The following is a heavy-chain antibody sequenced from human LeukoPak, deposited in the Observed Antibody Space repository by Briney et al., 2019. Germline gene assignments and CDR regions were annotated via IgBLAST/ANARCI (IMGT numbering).Heavy chain of an antibody. D-gene: IGHD3-10*01. CDR3: ARDRPLDADDYYGFYYFDY. J-gene: IGHJ4*02. V-gene: IGHV1-2*02. Sequence: ASVKVSCKASGYTFTGYYMHWVRQAPGQGLEWMLWINPNSGGTNHAQKFQVRVTMTRDTSISTAYMELSRLRSDDTAVYYCARDRPLDADDYYGFYYFDYWGQGTLVTVSS. CDR2: INPNSGGT. CDR1: GYTFTGYY.